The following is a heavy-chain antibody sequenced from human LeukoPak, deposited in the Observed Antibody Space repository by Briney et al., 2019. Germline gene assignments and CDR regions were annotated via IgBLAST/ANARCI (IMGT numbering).Heavy chain of an antibody. CDR2: IYYSGST. CDR1: GGSISSSNW. V-gene: IGHV4-4*02. Sequence: SETLSLTCAVSGGSISSSNWWSWVRQPPGKGLEWIGSIYYSGSTYYNPSLKSRVTISVDTSKNQFSLKLSSVTAADTAVYYCARDLSSGYYYGVYFQHWGQGTLVTVSS. D-gene: IGHD3-22*01. J-gene: IGHJ1*01. CDR3: ARDLSSGYYYGVYFQH.